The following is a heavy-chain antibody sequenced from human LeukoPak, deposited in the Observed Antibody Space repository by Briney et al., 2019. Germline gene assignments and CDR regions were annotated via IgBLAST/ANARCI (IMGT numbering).Heavy chain of an antibody. CDR3: ARGGWTYGRYYYFDY. V-gene: IGHV3-53*01. J-gene: IGHJ4*02. Sequence: GGSLRLSCTASGFTVSSHYISWVRQAPGKGLEWVSCIYSGGSTYYADSVKGRFTISRDNSKNTVFLQRNSLRAEDTAMYYCARGGWTYGRYYYFDYWGQGSLVTVSS. D-gene: IGHD1-26*01. CDR1: GFTVSSHY. CDR2: IYSGGST.